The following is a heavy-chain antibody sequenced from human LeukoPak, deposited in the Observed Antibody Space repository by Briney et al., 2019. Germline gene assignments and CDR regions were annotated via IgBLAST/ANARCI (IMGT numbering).Heavy chain of an antibody. CDR1: GFTFDDYA. J-gene: IGHJ3*02. D-gene: IGHD6-19*01. CDR3: ARDFADSSGSHAFDI. CDR2: ISWNSGSI. V-gene: IGHV3-9*01. Sequence: GGSLRLSCAASGFTFDDYAMHWVRQAPGKGLEWVSGISWNSGSIGYADSVKGRFTISRDNAKNSLYLQMNSVRAEDTALYYCARDFADSSGSHAFDIWGQGTMVTVSS.